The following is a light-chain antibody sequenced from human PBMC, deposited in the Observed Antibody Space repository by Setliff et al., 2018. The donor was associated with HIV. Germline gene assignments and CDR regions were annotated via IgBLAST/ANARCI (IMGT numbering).Light chain of an antibody. V-gene: IGLV3-21*04. J-gene: IGLJ2*01. CDR3: QVWDSSADHVVV. CDR2: YDS. Sequence: SYELTQPPSVSVAPGKTARITCGGSNIGSKSVHWYQQKPGQAPIVVIYYDSDRPSGIPERFSGSNSGNTATLTISRVEAGDEADYYCQVWDSSADHVVVFGGGTQLTVL. CDR1: NIGSKS.